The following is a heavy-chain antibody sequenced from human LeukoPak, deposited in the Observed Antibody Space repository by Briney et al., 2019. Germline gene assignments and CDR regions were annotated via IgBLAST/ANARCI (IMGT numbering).Heavy chain of an antibody. Sequence: SETLSLTCTVSGGSISSYYWSWIRQPPGKGLEWIGYIYNTGTTNYNPSLKSRVTISLDTSKNQFSLKLSSVTAADTAVYYCARDTRDAFDIWGQGTMVTVS. CDR1: GGSISSYY. J-gene: IGHJ3*02. CDR2: IYNTGTT. CDR3: ARDTRDAFDI. V-gene: IGHV4-59*01.